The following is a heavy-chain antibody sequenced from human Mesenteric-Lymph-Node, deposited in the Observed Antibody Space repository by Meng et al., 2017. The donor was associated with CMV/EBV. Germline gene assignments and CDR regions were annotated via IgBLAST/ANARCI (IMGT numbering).Heavy chain of an antibody. Sequence: SETLSPTCTVSGGSISSSSYYWGWIRQPPGKGLEWIGSNFYSGSTYYNPSLKSRVTISVDTSKNQFSLKLSSVTAADTAVYYCAGLQYRHITIFGVAPPYYYYYGMDVWGQGTTVTVSS. J-gene: IGHJ6*02. CDR1: GGSISSSSYY. CDR2: NFYSGST. D-gene: IGHD3-3*01. V-gene: IGHV4-39*01. CDR3: AGLQYRHITIFGVAPPYYYYYGMDV.